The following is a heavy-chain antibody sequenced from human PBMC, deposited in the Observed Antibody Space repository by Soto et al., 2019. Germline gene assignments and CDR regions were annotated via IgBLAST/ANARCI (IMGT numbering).Heavy chain of an antibody. CDR1: GYTFTVYY. V-gene: IGHV1-2*04. J-gene: IGHJ6*02. CDR3: ARDHSGSWYGTDYYYGMDV. Sequence: ASVKVSCKASGYTFTVYYMHGVRQSPLQWLEWMGWINPNSGGTNYAQKFQGWVTMTRDTSISTAYMELSRLRSDDTAAYYCARDHSGSWYGTDYYYGMDVWGQGTTVTVSS. CDR2: INPNSGGT. D-gene: IGHD6-13*01.